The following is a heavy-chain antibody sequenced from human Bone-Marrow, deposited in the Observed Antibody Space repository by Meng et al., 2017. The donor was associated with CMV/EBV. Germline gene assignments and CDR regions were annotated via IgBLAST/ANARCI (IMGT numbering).Heavy chain of an antibody. D-gene: IGHD3-10*01. CDR2: INPNSGGT. CDR1: GYTFTSYG. Sequence: QVQLVQSGAEVKKPGASVKVSCKASGYTFTSYGISWVRQAPGQGLEWMGWINPNSGGTNYAQKFQGRVTMTRDTSISTAYMELSRLRSDDTAVYYCSYGSGSYYPFDYWGQGTLVTVSS. J-gene: IGHJ4*02. V-gene: IGHV1-2*02. CDR3: SYGSGSYYPFDY.